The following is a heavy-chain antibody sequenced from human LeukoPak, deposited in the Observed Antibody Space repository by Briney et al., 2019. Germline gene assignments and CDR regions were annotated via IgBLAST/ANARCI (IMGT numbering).Heavy chain of an antibody. D-gene: IGHD2/OR15-2a*01. J-gene: IGHJ4*02. CDR3: VRQGVPGLLYFDN. CDR1: GYSFTTYW. CDR2: IYPGDSDT. V-gene: IGHV5-51*01. Sequence: GESLKISCKGSGYSFTTYWIGWVRQMPGKGLEWVAIIYPGDSDTRYSPSLQGQVTISADKSITTAYLQWSSLKASDTAMYYCVRQGVPGLLYFDNWSQGTLVTVSS.